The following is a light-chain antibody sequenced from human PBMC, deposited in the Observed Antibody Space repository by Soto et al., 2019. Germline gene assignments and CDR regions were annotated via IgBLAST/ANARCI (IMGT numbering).Light chain of an antibody. Sequence: EIVLTQSPATLSLSPGERATLSCRASQSVSSSYLAWYQQKPGQAPRLLIYGASSRATGIPDRFSGSGSGTDFTLTISRLEPEDFAVYYCQQYGSSPLKFGQGTKLEIK. CDR1: QSVSSSY. CDR2: GAS. J-gene: IGKJ1*01. V-gene: IGKV3-20*01. CDR3: QQYGSSPLK.